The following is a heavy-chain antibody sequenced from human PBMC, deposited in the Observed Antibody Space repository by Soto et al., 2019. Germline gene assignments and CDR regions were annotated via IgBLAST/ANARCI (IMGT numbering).Heavy chain of an antibody. Sequence: SETLSLTCTVSGGSISSSSYYWGWIRQPPGKGLEWIGSIYYSGSTYYNPSLKSRVTISVDTSKNQFSLKLSSVTAADTAVYYCARQEERYYYYMDVWGKGTTVTVSS. CDR3: ARQEERYYYYMDV. CDR2: IYYSGST. J-gene: IGHJ6*03. CDR1: GGSISSSSYY. V-gene: IGHV4-39*01.